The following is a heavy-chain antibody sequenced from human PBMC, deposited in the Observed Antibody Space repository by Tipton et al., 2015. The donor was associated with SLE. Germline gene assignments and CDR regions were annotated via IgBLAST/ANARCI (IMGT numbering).Heavy chain of an antibody. V-gene: IGHV4-59*11. CDR1: GVSISDHY. Sequence: TLSLTCTVSGVSISDHYWTWIRQPPGKGLEWLAYVFYSGSTNYNPSLKSRVTISVDTSKNQFSLKLSSVTAADTAVYYCARDKKAPSYYYYYMDVWGKGTTVTVSS. J-gene: IGHJ6*03. CDR2: VFYSGST. CDR3: ARDKKAPSYYYYYMDV.